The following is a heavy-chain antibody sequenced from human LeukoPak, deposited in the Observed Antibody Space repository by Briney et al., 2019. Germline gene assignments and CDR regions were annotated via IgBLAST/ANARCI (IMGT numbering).Heavy chain of an antibody. Sequence: GGTLRLSCAASGFTFRSYGMSWVRQTPGKGLEWVSALSASGGTTYYADSVKGRFTISRDNSKNTLYLQMRSLRAEDTAIYYCAKAAQVAGRPNLGGHFDYWGQGTLVTVSS. CDR2: LSASGGTT. CDR3: AKAAQVAGRPNLGGHFDY. J-gene: IGHJ4*02. CDR1: GFTFRSYG. D-gene: IGHD6-6*01. V-gene: IGHV3-23*01.